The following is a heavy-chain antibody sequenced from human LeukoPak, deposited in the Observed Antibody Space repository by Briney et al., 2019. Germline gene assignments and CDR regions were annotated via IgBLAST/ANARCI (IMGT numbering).Heavy chain of an antibody. Sequence: ASVKVSCKASGFTFTSSAMQWVRQARGQRLEWIGWIVVGSGNTNYAQKFQERVTITRDMPTSTAYMELSSLRSEDTAVYYCAADSGYCGGDCFFNWGQGTLVTVSS. CDR1: GFTFTSSA. D-gene: IGHD2-21*01. V-gene: IGHV1-58*02. J-gene: IGHJ4*02. CDR3: AADSGYCGGDCFFN. CDR2: IVVGSGNT.